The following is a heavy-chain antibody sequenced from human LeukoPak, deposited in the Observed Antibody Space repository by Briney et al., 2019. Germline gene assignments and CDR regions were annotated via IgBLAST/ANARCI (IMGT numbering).Heavy chain of an antibody. J-gene: IGHJ4*02. D-gene: IGHD5-24*01. CDR3: VKDRWIDY. CDR1: GFTFSSYA. Sequence: PGGSLRLSCAASGFTFSSYAMHWVRQAPGKGLQYVTSISSNGDSTYYAASVKGRFTISRDNSKSTLYLQMSSLRAEDTAVYYCVKDRWIDYWGQGALVTVSS. CDR2: ISSNGDST. V-gene: IGHV3-64D*06.